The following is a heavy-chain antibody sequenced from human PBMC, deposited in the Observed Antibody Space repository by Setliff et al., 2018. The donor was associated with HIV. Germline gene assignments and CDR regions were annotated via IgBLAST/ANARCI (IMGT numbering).Heavy chain of an antibody. J-gene: IGHJ6*02. CDR1: GYTLTAYG. CDR2: FTSYNNQA. V-gene: IGHV1-18*01. D-gene: IGHD3-10*01. CDR3: ARGGDPPYYFLGMDV. Sequence: GASVKVSCKISGYTLTAYGLNWVRQAPGQGPEWMGWFTSYNNQAEYAPKFQGRVTMTIDTSTSTAYMELRNLKYDDTAVYYCARGGDPPYYFLGMDVWGQGTTVTV.